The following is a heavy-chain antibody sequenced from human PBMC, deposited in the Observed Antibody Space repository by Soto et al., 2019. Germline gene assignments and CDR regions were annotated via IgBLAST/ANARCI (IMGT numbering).Heavy chain of an antibody. V-gene: IGHV4-59*08. CDR1: GGSISSYY. CDR2: IYYSGGT. J-gene: IGHJ4*02. CDR3: ARFLFGESNPLFYS. Sequence: PSDTLSLTYTASGGSISSYYWSWIRQPPGKGLEWIGYIYYSGGTNYNPSLKSRVTISVDTSKNQFSLKLSSVTAADTAVYYCARFLFGESNPLFYSWGQGTLVPVSS. D-gene: IGHD3-10*01.